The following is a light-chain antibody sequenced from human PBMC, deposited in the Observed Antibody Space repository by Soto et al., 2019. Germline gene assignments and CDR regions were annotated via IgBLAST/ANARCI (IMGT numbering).Light chain of an antibody. Sequence: DIQMTQSPSSLSASIGDRVTITCRASQGIGSYLAWYQQKPGKVPKLLIYAASTLQSGVPSRFSGSGSGTDFTLSISSLQPEDIATYYCQKCNSAPLTFGPGTKVDIK. CDR2: AAS. J-gene: IGKJ3*01. CDR1: QGIGSY. V-gene: IGKV1-27*01. CDR3: QKCNSAPLT.